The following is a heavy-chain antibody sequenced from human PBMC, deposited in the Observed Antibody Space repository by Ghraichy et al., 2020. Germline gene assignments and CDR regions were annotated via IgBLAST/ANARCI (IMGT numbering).Heavy chain of an antibody. J-gene: IGHJ6*02. CDR3: AKGSGRDLGYYYYGMDV. Sequence: GGSLRLSCAASGFTFSSYAMSWVRQAPGKGLEWVSAISGSGGSTYYADSVKGRFTISRDNSKNTLYLQMNSLRAEDTAVYYCAKGSGRDLGYYYYGMDVWGQGTTVTVSS. D-gene: IGHD2-21*01. CDR1: GFTFSSYA. V-gene: IGHV3-23*01. CDR2: ISGSGGST.